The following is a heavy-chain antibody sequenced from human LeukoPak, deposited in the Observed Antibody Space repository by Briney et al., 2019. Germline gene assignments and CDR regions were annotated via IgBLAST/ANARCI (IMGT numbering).Heavy chain of an antibody. CDR1: GYTFTDFG. D-gene: IGHD5-18*01. CDR3: VRDLGVDTSMILFDY. V-gene: IGHV1-18*01. J-gene: IGHJ4*02. CDR2: ISAYNGNT. Sequence: ASVKVSCKASGYTFTDFGVSWVRQAPGQGLEWMGWISAYNGNTNYVQKFQGRVTMTTDISMSTAYMELRSLRSDDTAVFYCVRDLGVDTSMILFDYWGQGTRVTVSS.